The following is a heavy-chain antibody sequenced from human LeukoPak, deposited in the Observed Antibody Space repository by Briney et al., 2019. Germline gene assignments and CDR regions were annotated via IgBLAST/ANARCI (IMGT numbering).Heavy chain of an antibody. CDR1: GGSISSYY. J-gene: IGHJ4*02. CDR2: IYYSGST. CDR3: ARVDTSTYDFWSGYYVPAGFDY. Sequence: PSETLSLTCTVSGGSISSYYWSWIRQPAGKGLGWIGYIYYSGSTNYNPSLKSRVTISVDTSKNQFSLKLSSVTAADTAVYYCARVDTSTYDFWSGYYVPAGFDYWGQGTLVTVSS. V-gene: IGHV4-59*01. D-gene: IGHD3-3*01.